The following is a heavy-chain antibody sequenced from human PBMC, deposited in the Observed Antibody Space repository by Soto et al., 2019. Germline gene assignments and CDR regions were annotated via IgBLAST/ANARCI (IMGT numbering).Heavy chain of an antibody. CDR1: GFTFSLYS. CDR3: ARDRRGTPRPDCFDP. D-gene: IGHD6-6*01. J-gene: IGHJ5*02. V-gene: IGHV3-48*01. CDR2: ISASSGTI. Sequence: PGGSLRLSCAASGFTFSLYSMNWVRQAPGKGLEWVSYISASSGTISYTDSVRGRFAVSRDNGMNSLYLQMDSLRADGTAIYYCARDRRGTPRPDCFDPWGQGTLVTVSS.